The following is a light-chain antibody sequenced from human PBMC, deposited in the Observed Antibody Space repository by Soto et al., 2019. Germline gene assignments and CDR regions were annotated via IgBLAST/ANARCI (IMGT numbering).Light chain of an antibody. CDR2: GAS. J-gene: IGKJ1*01. CDR1: QSVSSN. Sequence: EIVLTQSPATLSLSPGERATLSCRASQSVSSNLAWYQQKPGQAPRLLIYGASTRATGIPARFSGSGSGTEFTLTISSLQSEDFGVYYCQQYINWLRTFGQGTKVDIK. CDR3: QQYINWLRT. V-gene: IGKV3-15*01.